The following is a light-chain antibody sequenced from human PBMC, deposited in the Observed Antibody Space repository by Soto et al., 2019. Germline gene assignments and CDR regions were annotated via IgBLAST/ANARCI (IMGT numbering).Light chain of an antibody. V-gene: IGKV1-5*03. Sequence: DIQMTQSPSTLSASLGDRVTITCRASQNINSWLAWYQQKPGKAPNLLIYMASTLKSGVPSRFSGSGSGTEFTLTISSLQPDDFAIYYCQQYNSYSSGTF. CDR2: MAS. CDR1: QNINSW. CDR3: QQYNSYSSGT. J-gene: IGKJ1*01.